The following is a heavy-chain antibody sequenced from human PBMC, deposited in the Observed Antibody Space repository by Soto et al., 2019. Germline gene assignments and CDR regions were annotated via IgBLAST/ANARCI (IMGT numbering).Heavy chain of an antibody. CDR2: INPSGGST. CDR1: GYTFTSYH. CDR3: ARVWDYYDKSHRARDSYFDY. Sequence: ASVKVSCKASGYTFTSYHMHWVRQAPGQGLEWMGIINPSGGSTSYAQKFQGRVTMTRDTSTSTVYMELSSLRSEDTAVYYCARVWDYYDKSHRARDSYFDYWGQGTLVTVSS. V-gene: IGHV1-46*01. J-gene: IGHJ4*02. D-gene: IGHD3-22*01.